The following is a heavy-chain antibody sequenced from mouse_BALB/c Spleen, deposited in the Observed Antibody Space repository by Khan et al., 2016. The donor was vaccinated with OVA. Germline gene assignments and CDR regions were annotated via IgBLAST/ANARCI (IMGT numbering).Heavy chain of an antibody. CDR3: ARWPRGY. CDR2: IDPANGNT. CDR1: GFNIKDNY. J-gene: IGHJ2*01. V-gene: IGHV14-3*02. Sequence: VQLKQSGAELVKPGASVKLSCTASGFNIKDNYMHWVKQRPEQGLEWIGRIDPANGNTAYDPKFQGTATITAATSSNTAYLQLSSLTSEDTAVYYCARWPRGYWGQGTTLTVSS.